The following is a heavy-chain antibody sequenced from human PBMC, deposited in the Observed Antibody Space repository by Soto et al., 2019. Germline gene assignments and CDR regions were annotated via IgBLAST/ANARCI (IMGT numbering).Heavy chain of an antibody. J-gene: IGHJ6*02. CDR3: AKIVYYYDSSGYPDLYYYYYGMDV. D-gene: IGHD3-22*01. Sequence: EVQLLESGGGLVQPGGSLRLSCAASGFTFSSYAMSWVRQAPGKGLEWVSAISGSGGSTYYADSVKGRFTISRDNSKNTMYLQMNSQRAEDTAVYYCAKIVYYYDSSGYPDLYYYYYGMDVWGQGTTVTVSS. CDR1: GFTFSSYA. CDR2: ISGSGGST. V-gene: IGHV3-23*01.